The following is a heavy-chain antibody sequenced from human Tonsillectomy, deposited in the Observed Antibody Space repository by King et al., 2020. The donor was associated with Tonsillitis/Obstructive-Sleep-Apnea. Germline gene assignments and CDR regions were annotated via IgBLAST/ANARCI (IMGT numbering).Heavy chain of an antibody. V-gene: IGHV1-3*01. CDR3: ARMKADCSGGSCFGY. D-gene: IGHD2-15*01. J-gene: IGHJ4*02. CDR2: INVGNGNT. Sequence: QLVPSGAEVKKPGASVKVSCKASGYTFTAYVMHWVRQAPGQRLEWMGWINVGNGNTKYSQKFQGRVTITRDTSASTAYMELSSLRSEDTAVYYGARMKADCSGGSCFGYWGQGTLVTVSS. CDR1: GYTFTAYV.